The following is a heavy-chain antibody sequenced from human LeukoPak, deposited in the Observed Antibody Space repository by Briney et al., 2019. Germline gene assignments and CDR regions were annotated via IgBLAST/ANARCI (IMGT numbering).Heavy chain of an antibody. V-gene: IGHV3-66*01. CDR3: ARDPPQGATIGLNTFDI. CDR1: GFTVSRNY. Sequence: GGSLRLSCAASGFTVSRNYMSWVRQAPGKGLEWVSVIYSGGSTYYADSVKGRFTISRDNSKNTLYLQMNRLRAEDTAVYYCARDPPQGATIGLNTFDIWGQGTMVTVSS. D-gene: IGHD5-12*01. J-gene: IGHJ3*02. CDR2: IYSGGST.